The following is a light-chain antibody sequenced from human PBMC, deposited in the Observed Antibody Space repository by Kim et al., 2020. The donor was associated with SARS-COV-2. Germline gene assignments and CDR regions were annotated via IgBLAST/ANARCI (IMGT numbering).Light chain of an antibody. Sequence: SGSPGQTVSISCSGERLGDKYAFWYQQRSGQSPVLVIYQGDKRPSGIPARFSGFLSGNTAPLTISGTQPMDEADYYCQAWDSSTAIFGGGTQLTVL. CDR2: QGD. V-gene: IGLV3-1*01. CDR1: RLGDKY. CDR3: QAWDSSTAI. J-gene: IGLJ2*01.